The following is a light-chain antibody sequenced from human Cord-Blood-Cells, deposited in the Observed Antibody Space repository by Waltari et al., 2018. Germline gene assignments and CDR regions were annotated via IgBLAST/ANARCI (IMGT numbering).Light chain of an antibody. V-gene: IGLV2-23*02. J-gene: IGLJ1*01. CDR2: ELS. CDR1: SSDIGSYHL. CDR3: CSYAGSSTYV. Sequence: QSALTQPASVSGSPGQSITISCTGTSSDIGSYHLVSWYQQHTGKAPKLMIYELSKRPSGVSNRFSGSKSGNTASLTISGLQAEDEADYYCCSYAGSSTYVFGTGTKVTVL.